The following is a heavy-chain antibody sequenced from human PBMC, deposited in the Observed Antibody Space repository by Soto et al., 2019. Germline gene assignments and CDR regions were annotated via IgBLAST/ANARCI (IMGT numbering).Heavy chain of an antibody. CDR3: AREAQIVGATNWFDP. Sequence: GGSLRLSCAASGVTFSSYSMNLVRQAPGKGLEWVSYISSSSSTIYYADSVKGRFTISRDNAKNSLYLQMNSLRAEDTAVYYCAREAQIVGATNWFDPWGQGTLVTVSS. J-gene: IGHJ5*02. D-gene: IGHD1-26*01. CDR1: GVTFSSYS. V-gene: IGHV3-48*01. CDR2: ISSSSSTI.